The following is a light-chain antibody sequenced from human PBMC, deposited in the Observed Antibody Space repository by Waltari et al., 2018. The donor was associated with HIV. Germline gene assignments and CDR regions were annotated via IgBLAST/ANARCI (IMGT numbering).Light chain of an antibody. Sequence: QSALTQPASVSGFPGQTLNISCTGISTDSRFYQHVSWYQQHPGSVHRLILYDIGSRPSGISDHFSGSRSGDSASLTSSGLQSGDEAHYFCAANRLDSTLVFGGGTKLTIL. V-gene: IGLV2-14*03. CDR3: AANRLDSTLV. CDR1: STDSRFYQH. J-gene: IGLJ2*01. CDR2: DIG.